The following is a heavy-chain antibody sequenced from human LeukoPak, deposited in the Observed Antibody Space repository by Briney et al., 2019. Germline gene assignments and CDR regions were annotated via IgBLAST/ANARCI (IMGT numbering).Heavy chain of an antibody. Sequence: GGSLRLSCAASGFTFSSYSMNWVRQAPGKGLEWVSSISSSSSYIYYADSVKGRFTISRDNSKNTLYLQMNSLRAEDTAVYYCAKGVDSSGARGFDYWGQGTLVTVSS. V-gene: IGHV3-21*04. J-gene: IGHJ4*02. CDR1: GFTFSSYS. D-gene: IGHD3-22*01. CDR3: AKGVDSSGARGFDY. CDR2: ISSSSSYI.